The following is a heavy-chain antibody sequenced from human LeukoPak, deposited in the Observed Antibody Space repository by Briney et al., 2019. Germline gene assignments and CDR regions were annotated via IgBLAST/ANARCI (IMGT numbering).Heavy chain of an antibody. J-gene: IGHJ5*02. CDR3: ARAGNENSSGYYH. CDR1: GFTFINYG. CDR2: IRYDGSNK. V-gene: IGHV3-33*01. Sequence: QAGRSLRLSCAASGFTFINYGIHWVRQAPGKGLEWVALIRYDGSNKYYADSVRGRFTISRDNSKNTVYLQMNSLRGEDTAVYYCARAGNENSSGYYHWGQGTLVTVSS. D-gene: IGHD6-19*01.